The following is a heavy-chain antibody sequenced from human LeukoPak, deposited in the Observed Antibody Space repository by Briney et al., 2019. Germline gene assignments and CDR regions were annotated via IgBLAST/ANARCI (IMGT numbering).Heavy chain of an antibody. Sequence: GGSLRLSCAASGFTFSGFWMSWVRQAPGKGLEWISYISGGGGNIHYADSVEGRFTISRDNAKNSVYLQMNSLRAEDSAVYYCARDFNWAFDFWGQGILVTVSS. CDR2: ISGGGGNI. V-gene: IGHV3-48*01. D-gene: IGHD1-1*01. J-gene: IGHJ4*02. CDR3: ARDFNWAFDF. CDR1: GFTFSGFW.